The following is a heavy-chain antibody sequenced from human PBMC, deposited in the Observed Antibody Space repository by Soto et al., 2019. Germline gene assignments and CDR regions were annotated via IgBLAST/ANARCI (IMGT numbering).Heavy chain of an antibody. D-gene: IGHD6-19*01. V-gene: IGHV4-38-2*02. CDR2: IYHGGTT. Sequence: SETLCITCTFSGYSISIGSYWAWIRQPPGKGPEWIASIYHGGTTFYNPSLKSRITISVDTSNNQFSLKLTSVTAADTAVYYCARVHVMVVAGSTFDYWGHGTLVTVSS. CDR3: ARVHVMVVAGSTFDY. J-gene: IGHJ4*01. CDR1: GYSISIGSY.